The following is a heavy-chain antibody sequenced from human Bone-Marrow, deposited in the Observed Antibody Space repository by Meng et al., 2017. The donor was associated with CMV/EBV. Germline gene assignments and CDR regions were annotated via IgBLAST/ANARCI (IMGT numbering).Heavy chain of an antibody. V-gene: IGHV3-21*01. D-gene: IGHD6-13*01. Sequence: GESLKISCAASGFTFSSYSMNWVRQAPGKGLEWVSSISSTSNYIYYADSVKGRFTISRDNAKNSLYLQMNSLRAEDTAVYYCATIGEYSSSWYHRLDYWGQGTLVTVSS. CDR2: ISSTSNYI. CDR3: ATIGEYSSSWYHRLDY. J-gene: IGHJ4*02. CDR1: GFTFSSYS.